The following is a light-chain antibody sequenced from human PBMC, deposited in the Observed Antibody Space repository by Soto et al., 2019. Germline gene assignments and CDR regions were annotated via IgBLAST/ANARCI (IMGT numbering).Light chain of an antibody. CDR2: KAS. V-gene: IGKV1-5*03. CDR3: QHYNRDSEA. CDR1: QTIXSW. Sequence: TQSASALSGSVGDRVTITCRASQTIXSWLGWYQQKPGKAPKVLXAKASTLKRGGPSRLSGSGSATEFTRTISSLQPDDFVVYYCQHYNRDSEAFAQGTKVDIK. J-gene: IGKJ1*01.